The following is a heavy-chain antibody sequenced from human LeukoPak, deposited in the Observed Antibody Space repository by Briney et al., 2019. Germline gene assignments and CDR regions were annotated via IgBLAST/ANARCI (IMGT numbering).Heavy chain of an antibody. Sequence: GGSLRLSCAASGFCFSSYWMHWVRQAPGNGLVWVSRIKSDGKTNYADSVKGRFTISRDNAKNTVSLQMNSLRAEDTGVYYCARAPSEIGGYYPEYFRHWGQGTLVTFSS. CDR2: IKSDGKT. J-gene: IGHJ1*01. D-gene: IGHD3-22*01. V-gene: IGHV3-74*01. CDR1: GFCFSSYW. CDR3: ARAPSEIGGYYPEYFRH.